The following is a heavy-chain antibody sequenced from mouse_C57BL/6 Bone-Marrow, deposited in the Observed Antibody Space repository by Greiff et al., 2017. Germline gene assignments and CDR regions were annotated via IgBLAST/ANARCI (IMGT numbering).Heavy chain of an antibody. CDR3: TGDEGFAY. CDR2: IRLKSDNYAT. V-gene: IGHV6-3*01. J-gene: IGHJ3*01. Sequence: EVKLMESGGGLVQPGGSMKLSCVASGFTFSNYWMNWVRQSPEKGLEWVAQIRLKSDNYATHYAESVKGRFTISRDDSKSSVYLQMNNLRAEDTGIYYCTGDEGFAYWGQGTLVTVSA. CDR1: GFTFSNYW.